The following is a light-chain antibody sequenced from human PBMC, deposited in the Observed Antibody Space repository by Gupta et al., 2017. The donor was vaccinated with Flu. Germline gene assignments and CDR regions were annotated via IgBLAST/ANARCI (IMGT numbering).Light chain of an antibody. J-gene: IGKJ5*01. Sequence: PATLSLSPGERATLSCRASQSVANYLAWYQQKPGQAPRLLISDTSVRATAIPARFSGSGSGTDFTLTINSLQPEDFAVYYCQQRMSWPITFGQGTXLEIK. V-gene: IGKV3-11*01. CDR1: QSVANY. CDR3: QQRMSWPIT. CDR2: DTS.